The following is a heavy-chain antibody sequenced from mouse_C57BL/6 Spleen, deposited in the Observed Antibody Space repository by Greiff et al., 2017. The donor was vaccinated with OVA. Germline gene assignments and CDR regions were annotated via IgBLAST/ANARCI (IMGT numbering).Heavy chain of an antibody. D-gene: IGHD2-4*01. V-gene: IGHV1-66*01. Sequence: QVQLQQPGPELVKPGASVKISCKASGYSFTSYYIHWVKQRPGQGLEWIGWIYPGSGNTKYNEKFKGKATLTADTSSSTAYMQLSSLTSEDSAVYYCALYYDYDDGAWFAYWGQGTLVTVSA. CDR1: GYSFTSYY. CDR2: IYPGSGNT. CDR3: ALYYDYDDGAWFAY. J-gene: IGHJ3*01.